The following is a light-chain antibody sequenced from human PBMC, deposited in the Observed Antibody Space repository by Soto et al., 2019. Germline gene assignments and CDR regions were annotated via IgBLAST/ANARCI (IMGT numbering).Light chain of an antibody. J-gene: IGKJ2*01. CDR1: QSVSSSY. CDR3: QQYGSSPYT. CDR2: GAS. Sequence: EIVLTQSPGTLSLSPGERAALSCRASQSVSSSYLAWYQQKPGQAPRLLIYGASSRATGIPERFSGSGSGTDFTLSISRLEPEYFAVYYCQQYGSSPYTFGQGTKLEIK. V-gene: IGKV3-20*01.